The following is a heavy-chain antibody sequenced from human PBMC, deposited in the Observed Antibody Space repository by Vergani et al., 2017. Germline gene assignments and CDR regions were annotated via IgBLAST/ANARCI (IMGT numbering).Heavy chain of an antibody. D-gene: IGHD6-6*01. CDR3: ARDIAARLYYYYMDV. Sequence: QVQLQQWGAGLLKPSETLSLTCTVSGGSISSGGYYWSWIRQHPGKGLEWIGYIYYSGSTYYNPSLKRRVTISVDTSKNQFSLKLSSVTAADTAVYYCARDIAARLYYYYMDVWGKGTMVTVSS. J-gene: IGHJ6*03. CDR2: IYYSGST. CDR1: GGSISSGGYY. V-gene: IGHV4-31*03.